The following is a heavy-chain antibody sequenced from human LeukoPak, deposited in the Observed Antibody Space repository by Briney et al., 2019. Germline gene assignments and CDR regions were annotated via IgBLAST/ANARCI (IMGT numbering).Heavy chain of an antibody. J-gene: IGHJ4*02. CDR2: IIPIFGIP. Sequence: SVKVSCKASGGTFSKYDISWVRQAPGQGLEWMGRIIPIFGIPNYAQKFQGRVTITADKSTSIVYMELSSLRSEDTAVYYCARSDFWSGYYSVGTDYWGQGTLVTVSS. V-gene: IGHV1-69*04. CDR3: ARSDFWSGYYSVGTDY. D-gene: IGHD3-3*01. CDR1: GGTFSKYD.